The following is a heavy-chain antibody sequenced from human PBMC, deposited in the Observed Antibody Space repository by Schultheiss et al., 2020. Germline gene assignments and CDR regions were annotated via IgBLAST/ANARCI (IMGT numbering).Heavy chain of an antibody. J-gene: IGHJ4*02. Sequence: GGSLRLSCAASGFTFSDHYMDWVRQAPGKGLEWVGRTRNKANSYTTEYAASVKGRFTISRDFSKNSLYLQMNSLKTDDTTVYYCARTSVTKDLDYCDQRALVTVSS. CDR2: TRNKANSYTT. CDR3: ARTSVTKDLDY. CDR1: GFTFSDHY. D-gene: IGHD5/OR15-5a*01. V-gene: IGHV3-72*01.